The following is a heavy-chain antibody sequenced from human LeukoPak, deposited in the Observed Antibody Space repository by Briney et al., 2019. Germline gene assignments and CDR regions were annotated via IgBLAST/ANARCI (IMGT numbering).Heavy chain of an antibody. D-gene: IGHD3-22*01. Sequence: ASVKVSCKASGYTFTSYYMHWVRQAPGQGLEWMGLINPTGGSTGYAQKFQGRVTITADESTSTAYMELSSLRSEDTAVYYCAREGGDYYDSSGYYRGLLDYWGQGTLVTVSS. CDR1: GYTFTSYY. CDR3: AREGGDYYDSSGYYRGLLDY. V-gene: IGHV1-46*01. CDR2: INPTGGST. J-gene: IGHJ4*02.